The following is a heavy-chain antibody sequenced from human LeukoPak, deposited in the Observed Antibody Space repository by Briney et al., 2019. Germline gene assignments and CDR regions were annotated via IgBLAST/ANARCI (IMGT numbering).Heavy chain of an antibody. CDR2: IHYNVNG. D-gene: IGHD1-26*01. Sequence: SETLSLTCTVSGGSISSSSYYWGWLRQPPGKGLEWIGSIHYNVNGYYNPSLKGRVTMSVFTSKSQFVLQLNSVTAADTAVYYCARSVGSTTGFWYFDLWSRGTLVTVSS. V-gene: IGHV4-39*01. CDR1: GGSISSSSYY. J-gene: IGHJ2*01. CDR3: ARSVGSTTGFWYFDL.